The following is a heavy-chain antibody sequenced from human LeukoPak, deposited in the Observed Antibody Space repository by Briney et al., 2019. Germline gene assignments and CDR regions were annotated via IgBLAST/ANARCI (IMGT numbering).Heavy chain of an antibody. V-gene: IGHV1-2*02. CDR1: GYTFTAYY. Sequence: ASVMVSFKASGYTFTAYYMHWVRQAPGQGLEWMGWINPNSGGTNYAQKFQGRVTMTRDTSISTAYMELSRLRSDDTAVYYCARAPPHYYYGMDVWGQGTTVTVSS. J-gene: IGHJ6*02. CDR3: ARAPPHYYYGMDV. CDR2: INPNSGGT.